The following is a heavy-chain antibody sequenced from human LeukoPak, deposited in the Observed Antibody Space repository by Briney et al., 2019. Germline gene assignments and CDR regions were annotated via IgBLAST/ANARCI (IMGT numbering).Heavy chain of an antibody. CDR1: GFSISSGYF. D-gene: IGHD3-10*01. Sequence: SETLSLTCTVSGFSISSGYFWGWIRQPPGKGLEWIASIFHSGRTYYNPSLKSRVTISVDTSKNQFSLKLSSVTAADTAVYYCARGFGRGKRGNWFDPWGQGTLVTVSS. V-gene: IGHV4-38-2*02. J-gene: IGHJ5*02. CDR3: ARGFGRGKRGNWFDP. CDR2: IFHSGRT.